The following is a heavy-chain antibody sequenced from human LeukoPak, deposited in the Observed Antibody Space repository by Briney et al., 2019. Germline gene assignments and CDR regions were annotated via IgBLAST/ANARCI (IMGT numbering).Heavy chain of an antibody. CDR1: GDSVSSNNAA. D-gene: IGHD6-19*01. V-gene: IGHV6-1*01. CDR2: TYYRSKWYN. CDR3: ARDRIAVAGYYFDC. J-gene: IGHJ4*02. Sequence: SQTLSLTCAISGDSVSSNNAAWNWIRQSPSRGLEWLGRTYYRSKWYNDYAVSVKSRLTINPDTSKNQFSLHLNSVTPEDTAVYYCARDRIAVAGYYFDCWGQGTLVTVSS.